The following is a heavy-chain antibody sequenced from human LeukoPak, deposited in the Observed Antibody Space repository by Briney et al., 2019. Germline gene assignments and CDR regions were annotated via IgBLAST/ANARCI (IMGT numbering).Heavy chain of an antibody. J-gene: IGHJ4*02. CDR3: ARLWFGELSQFYYFDY. D-gene: IGHD3-10*01. CDR1: GGSISSYY. V-gene: IGHV4-4*09. Sequence: SETLSLTCTVSGGSISSYYWSWIRQPPGKGLEWIGYIYTSGSTNYNPSLKSRVTISVDTSKNQFSLKLSSVTAADTAVYYCARLWFGELSQFYYFDYWGQGTLVTVSS. CDR2: IYTSGST.